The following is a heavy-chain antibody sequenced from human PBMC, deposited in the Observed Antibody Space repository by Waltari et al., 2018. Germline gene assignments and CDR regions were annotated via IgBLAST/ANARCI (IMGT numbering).Heavy chain of an antibody. J-gene: IGHJ6*02. CDR2: ISYDGSNK. V-gene: IGHV3-30*18. CDR3: AKMSPSTWSPRYYYYYGMDV. CDR1: GFTFSSYG. Sequence: QVQLVESGGGVVQPGRSLRLSCAASGFTFSSYGMHWVRQAPGKGLEWVAVISYDGSNKYYADAVKGRFTISRDNSKNTLYLQMNSLRAEDTAVYYCAKMSPSTWSPRYYYYYGMDVWGQGTTVTVSS. D-gene: IGHD6-13*01.